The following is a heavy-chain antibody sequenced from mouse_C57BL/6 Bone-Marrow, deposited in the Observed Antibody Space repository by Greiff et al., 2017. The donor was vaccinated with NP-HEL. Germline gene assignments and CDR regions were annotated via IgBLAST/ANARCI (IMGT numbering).Heavy chain of an antibody. J-gene: IGHJ4*01. D-gene: IGHD1-1*01. V-gene: IGHV1-53*01. CDR2: INPSNGGT. CDR3: ARLGYYGKAMDY. Sequence: VQLQQSGTELVKPGASVKLSCKASGYTFTSYWMHWVKQRPGQGLEWIGNINPSNGGTNYNEKFKSKATLTVDKSSSTAYMQLSSLTSEDSAVYYCARLGYYGKAMDYWGQGTSVTVSS. CDR1: GYTFTSYW.